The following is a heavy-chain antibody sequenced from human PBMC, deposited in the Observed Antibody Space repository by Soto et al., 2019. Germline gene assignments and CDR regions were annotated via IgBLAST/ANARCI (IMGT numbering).Heavy chain of an antibody. Sequence: EVHLVESGGAVVQPGGSLRLSCVGSGFTFSAHHMDWVRQAPGKGLEWVSRARNKANSYTTEYAAPVGGRFTISRDDSKNSMYLQMNSLKTEDTGVYFCVCPATGTSGFDSWGQGTLVTVSS. CDR1: GFTFSAHH. J-gene: IGHJ4*02. D-gene: IGHD4-17*01. V-gene: IGHV3-72*01. CDR3: VCPATGTSGFDS. CDR2: ARNKANSYTT.